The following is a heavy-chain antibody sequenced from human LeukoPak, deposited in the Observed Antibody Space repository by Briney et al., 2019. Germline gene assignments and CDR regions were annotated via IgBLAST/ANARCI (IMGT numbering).Heavy chain of an antibody. D-gene: IGHD3-22*01. CDR2: ISAYNGNT. V-gene: IGHV1-18*04. CDR1: GYTFTSYY. J-gene: IGHJ4*02. Sequence: ASVNVSCKASGYTFTSYYMHWVRQAPGQGLEWMGWISAYNGNTNYAQKLQGRVTMTTDTSTSTAYMELRSLRSDDTAVYYCAGSGYDSSGYPFDYWGQGTLVTVSS. CDR3: AGSGYDSSGYPFDY.